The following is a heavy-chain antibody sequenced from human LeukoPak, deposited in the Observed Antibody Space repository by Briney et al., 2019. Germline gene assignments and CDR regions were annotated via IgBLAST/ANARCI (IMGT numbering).Heavy chain of an antibody. CDR3: TSLRIAVAGYEGDY. Sequence: GGSLRLSCAASGFPFSIYGMHWVRQAPGKGLEWVGFIRSKAFGGTTQYAASVKGRFTIARDDSKSIAYLQMNSLKTEDTAVYYCTSLRIAVAGYEGDYWGQGTLVTVSS. CDR2: IRSKAFGGTT. J-gene: IGHJ4*02. CDR1: GFPFSIYG. D-gene: IGHD6-19*01. V-gene: IGHV3-49*04.